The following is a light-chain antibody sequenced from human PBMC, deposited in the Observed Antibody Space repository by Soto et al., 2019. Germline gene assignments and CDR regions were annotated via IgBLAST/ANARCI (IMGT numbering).Light chain of an antibody. CDR3: QQCNWPLT. CDR2: DAS. V-gene: IGKV3-15*01. CDR1: QSVNSN. J-gene: IGKJ4*01. Sequence: EIVMTQSPATLSVSPGERATLSCRASQSVNSNLAWYQQKPGQAPRLLIYDASTRATGIPDRFSGSGSETEFTLTISSLQSEDFAVYYCQQCNWPLTFGGGTKVEIK.